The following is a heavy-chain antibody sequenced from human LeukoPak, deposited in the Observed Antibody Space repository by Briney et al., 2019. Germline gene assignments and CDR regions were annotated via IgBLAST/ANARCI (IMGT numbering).Heavy chain of an antibody. CDR1: GYTFTGYY. CDR2: INPNSGGT. J-gene: IGHJ4*02. CDR3: ARDIVVVVAATKYYFDY. Sequence: ASVKVSCKASGYTFTGYYMHWVRQAPGQGLEWMGWINPNSGGTNYAQKFQGRVTMTRDTSISTAYMELSRLRSDDTAVYYCARDIVVVVAATKYYFDYWGQGTLVTVSS. D-gene: IGHD2-15*01. V-gene: IGHV1-2*02.